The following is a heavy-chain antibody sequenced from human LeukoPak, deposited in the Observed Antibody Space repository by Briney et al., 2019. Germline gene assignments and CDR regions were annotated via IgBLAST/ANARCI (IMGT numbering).Heavy chain of an antibody. CDR3: ARDQEYSGSYYRYFDF. Sequence: SVTLSLTCTVSGGSLSSYYWSWIRQPPGKGLEWIGYIYSRGLTRGSTNYNPSLKSRVTISVDTSKNQFSLKLSSVTAADTAVYYCARDQEYSGSYYRYFDFWGQGALVTVSS. V-gene: IGHV4-59*01. D-gene: IGHD1-26*01. CDR1: GGSLSSYY. CDR2: IYSRGLTRGST. J-gene: IGHJ4*02.